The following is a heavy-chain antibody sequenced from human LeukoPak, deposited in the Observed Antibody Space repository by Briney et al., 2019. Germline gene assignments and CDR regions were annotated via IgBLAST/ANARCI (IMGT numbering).Heavy chain of an antibody. CDR1: GFTFSDCG. CDR3: ARGGSLPTRSDY. D-gene: IGHD1-14*01. CDR2: ISSGDTTI. V-gene: IGHV3-48*01. J-gene: IGHJ4*02. Sequence: GGSLRLSCVVSGFTFSDCGMNWVRQAPGKGLEWVSYISSGDTTISYADSVKGRFTISRDSAKNSLYLQMNSLTAEDTAVYYCARGGSLPTRSDYWGQGTLVTVSS.